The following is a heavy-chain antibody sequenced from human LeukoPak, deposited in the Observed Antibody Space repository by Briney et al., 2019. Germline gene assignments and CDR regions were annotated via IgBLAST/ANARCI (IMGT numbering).Heavy chain of an antibody. CDR1: GFTFSSYG. Sequence: GGSLRLSCAASGFTFSSYGVSWVRQAPGKGLEWVSSISSSSSYIYYADSVKGRFTISRDNAKNSLYLQMNSLRAEDTAVYYCARVYSSSVDYWGQGTLVTVSS. V-gene: IGHV3-21*01. CDR3: ARVYSSSVDY. CDR2: ISSSSSYI. J-gene: IGHJ4*02. D-gene: IGHD6-6*01.